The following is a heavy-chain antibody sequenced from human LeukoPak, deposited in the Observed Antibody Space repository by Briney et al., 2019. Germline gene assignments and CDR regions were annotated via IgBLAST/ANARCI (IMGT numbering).Heavy chain of an antibody. D-gene: IGHD3-10*01. CDR1: RGSISGYY. Sequence: SETLSLTCSVSRGSISGYYWSWIRQPPGKGLEWIGYIHYSGSTSYNPSLKSRVTISVDTSKNQFSLKSSSVTAADTAMYYCARLLYYGSGSYYNWFDPWGQGTLVTVSS. CDR3: ARLLYYGSGSYYNWFDP. V-gene: IGHV4-59*08. CDR2: IHYSGST. J-gene: IGHJ5*02.